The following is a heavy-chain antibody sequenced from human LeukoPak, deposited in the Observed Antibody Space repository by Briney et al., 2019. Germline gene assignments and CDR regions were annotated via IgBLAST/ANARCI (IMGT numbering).Heavy chain of an antibody. J-gene: IGHJ4*02. Sequence: GGSLRLSCAASGFTFSSYGMHWVRQAPGKGLEWVAVISYDGSNKYYADSVKGRFTISRDDSKNTLYLQMNSLRPEDTAVYYCARDNRENEYYFDYWGQGTLVSVSS. CDR2: ISYDGSNK. CDR1: GFTFSSYG. V-gene: IGHV3-30*19. CDR3: ARDNRENEYYFDY. D-gene: IGHD1-1*01.